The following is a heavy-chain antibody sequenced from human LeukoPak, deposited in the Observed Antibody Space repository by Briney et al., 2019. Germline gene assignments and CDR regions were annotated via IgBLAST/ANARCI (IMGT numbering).Heavy chain of an antibody. J-gene: IGHJ4*02. CDR2: ISYDGRNK. CDR3: ASHWAQQVVSDY. V-gene: IGHV3-30*03. Sequence: GGSLRLSCAASGFTFDDYAMHWVRQAPGKGLEWVAVISYDGRNKYYADSVKGRFTISRDNSKNTLYLQMNSLRAEDTAVYYCASHWAQQVVSDYWGQGTLVTVSS. CDR1: GFTFDDYA. D-gene: IGHD6-13*01.